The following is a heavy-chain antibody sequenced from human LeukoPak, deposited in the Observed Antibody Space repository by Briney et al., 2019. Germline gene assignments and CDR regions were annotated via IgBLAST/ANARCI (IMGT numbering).Heavy chain of an antibody. V-gene: IGHV1-69*06. CDR3: ARGTRVLRFLEWSNWFDP. Sequence: ASVKVSCKASGGTFSSYAISWVRQAPGQGLEWMERIIPIFGTANYAQKFQGRVTITADKSTSTAYMELRSLRSEDTAVYYCARGTRVLRFLEWSNWFDPWGQGTLVTVSS. J-gene: IGHJ5*02. D-gene: IGHD3-3*01. CDR1: GGTFSSYA. CDR2: IIPIFGTA.